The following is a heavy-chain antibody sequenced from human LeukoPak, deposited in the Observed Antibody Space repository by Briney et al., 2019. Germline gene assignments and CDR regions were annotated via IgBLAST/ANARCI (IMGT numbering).Heavy chain of an antibody. CDR2: ISGSGGST. CDR3: AKLLEYRSSSIDN. V-gene: IGHV3-23*01. Sequence: GGSLRLSCAASGFTFSSYARSWVRQAPGEGLEWVSAISGSGGSTYYADSVKGRFTISRDNSKNTLYLQMNSLRAEDTAVYYCAKLLEYRSSSIDNWGQGTLATVSS. J-gene: IGHJ4*02. D-gene: IGHD6-6*01. CDR1: GFTFSSYA.